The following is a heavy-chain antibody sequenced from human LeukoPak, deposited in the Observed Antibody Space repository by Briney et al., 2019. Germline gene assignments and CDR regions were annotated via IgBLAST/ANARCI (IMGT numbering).Heavy chain of an antibody. D-gene: IGHD4-17*01. CDR1: GGTFSSYA. J-gene: IGHJ5*02. CDR2: INPIFGTA. CDR3: ARVADYASNWFDP. V-gene: IGHV1-69*01. Sequence: SVKVSCKASGGTFSSYAISWVRQAPGQGLEWMGGINPIFGTANYAQKFQGRVTITADESTSTAYMELSSLRSEDTAVYYCARVADYASNWFDPWGQGTLVTVSS.